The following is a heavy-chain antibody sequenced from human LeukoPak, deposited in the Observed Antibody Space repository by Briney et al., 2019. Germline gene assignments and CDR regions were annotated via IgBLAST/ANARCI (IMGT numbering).Heavy chain of an antibody. J-gene: IGHJ4*02. Sequence: SETLSLTCTVSGGSISSGSYSWSWIRQPAGKGLEWIGYIYYSGSTNYNPSLKSRVTISVDTSKNQFSLKLSSVTAADTAVYYCARYCSSTSCYYFDYWGQGTLVTVSS. D-gene: IGHD2-2*01. V-gene: IGHV4-61*10. CDR2: IYYSGST. CDR1: GGSISSGSYS. CDR3: ARYCSSTSCYYFDY.